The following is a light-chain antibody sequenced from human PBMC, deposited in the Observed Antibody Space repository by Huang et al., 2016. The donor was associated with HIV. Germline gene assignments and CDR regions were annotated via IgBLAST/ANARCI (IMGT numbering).Light chain of an antibody. CDR2: ATS. V-gene: IGKV3-15*01. J-gene: IGKJ4*01. CDR1: QSVRDK. Sequence: EIVMTQSPDTPSVSPGERATLSCRASQSVRDKLAWYQQKPGQARRLPLHATSTRAAGVAVRGSGSASGTEFTLTISGRQSEDCGVYYCQQYESWPPLTFGGGTKVEIK. CDR3: QQYESWPPLT.